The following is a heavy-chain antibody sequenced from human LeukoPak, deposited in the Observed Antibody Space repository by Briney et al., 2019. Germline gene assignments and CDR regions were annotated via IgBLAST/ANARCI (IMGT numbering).Heavy chain of an antibody. CDR3: AKTGAEEVVVIAAPFDY. D-gene: IGHD2-15*01. CDR2: ISGSGGKT. V-gene: IGHV3-23*01. J-gene: IGHJ4*02. Sequence: GGSLILSCAASRFTFNSYAMSWVRQAPGKGLEWVSAISGSGGKTYYADSVKGRFTISRDNSKNTLYLQMNSLRAEDTAVYYCAKTGAEEVVVIAAPFDYWGQGTLVTVSS. CDR1: RFTFNSYA.